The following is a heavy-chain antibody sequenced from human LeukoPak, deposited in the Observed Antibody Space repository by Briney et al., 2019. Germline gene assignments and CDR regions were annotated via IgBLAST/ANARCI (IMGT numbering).Heavy chain of an antibody. V-gene: IGHV3-23*01. CDR3: AKDKSIFGVGLNWFDP. CDR2: ISGSGGST. CDR1: GFTFSSYA. J-gene: IGHJ5*02. D-gene: IGHD3-3*01. Sequence: PGGSLRLSCAASGFTFSSYAMSWVRQAPGKGLEWVSAISGSGGSTYYADSVKGRFTISRGNSKNTLYLQMNSLRAEDTAVYYCAKDKSIFGVGLNWFDPWGQGTLVTVSS.